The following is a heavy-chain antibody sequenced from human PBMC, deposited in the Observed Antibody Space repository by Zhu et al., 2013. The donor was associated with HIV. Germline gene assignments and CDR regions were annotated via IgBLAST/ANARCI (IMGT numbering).Heavy chain of an antibody. J-gene: IGHJ6*02. Sequence: QVQLQESGPGLVKPSETLSLTCAVSGGSISSSNWWSWVRQPPGKGLEWIGEIYHSGSTNYNPSLKSRVTISVDKSKNQFSLKLSSVTAADTAVYYCARAAYCSSTSCSRYYYYYYGMDVWGQGTTVTVSS. CDR2: IYHSGST. V-gene: IGHV4-4*02. D-gene: IGHD2-2*01. CDR1: GGSISSSNW. CDR3: ARAAYCSSTSCSRYYYYYYGMDV.